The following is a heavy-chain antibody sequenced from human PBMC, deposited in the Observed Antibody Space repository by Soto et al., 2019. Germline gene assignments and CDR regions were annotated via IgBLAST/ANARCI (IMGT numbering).Heavy chain of an antibody. CDR2: ISYDGSNK. CDR3: AKDGADNSRAVWFGDTDAFDI. J-gene: IGHJ3*02. Sequence: QVQLVESGGGVVQPGRSLRLSCAASGFTFSSYGMHWVRQAPGKGLEWVAVISYDGSNKYYADSVKGRFTISRDNSKNTLYLQMNSLRAEDTAVYYCAKDGADNSRAVWFGDTDAFDIWGQGTMVTVSS. V-gene: IGHV3-30*18. CDR1: GFTFSSYG. D-gene: IGHD3-10*01.